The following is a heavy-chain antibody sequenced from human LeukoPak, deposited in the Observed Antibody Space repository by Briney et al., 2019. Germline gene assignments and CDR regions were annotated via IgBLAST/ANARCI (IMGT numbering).Heavy chain of an antibody. Sequence: PGGSLRLSCSASGFNFSDYWMRWVRQAPGKGLEWVGYIRRDDSKKNYVDSVKGRFTISRDNAKVSLYLQMHSLRPEDTAIYYCATEGKVGTWATRFNYGGQGPLAT. J-gene: IGHJ4*02. CDR3: ATEGKVGTWATRFNY. V-gene: IGHV3-7*01. D-gene: IGHD4-23*01. CDR1: GFNFSDYW. CDR2: IRRDDSKK.